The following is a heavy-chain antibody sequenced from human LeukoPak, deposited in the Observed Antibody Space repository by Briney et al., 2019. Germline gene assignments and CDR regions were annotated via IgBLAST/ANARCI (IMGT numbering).Heavy chain of an antibody. CDR3: ARRGVELERRKFDY. CDR1: GFTFSSYA. D-gene: IGHD1-1*01. Sequence: PGGSLRLSCAASGFTFSSYAMHWVRQAPGKGLEWGAVISYDGSNKYHADSVKRRFTISRDNSKNTLYLQMNSLRAEDTAVYYCARRGVELERRKFDYWGQGTLVTVSS. J-gene: IGHJ4*02. V-gene: IGHV3-30*04. CDR2: ISYDGSNK.